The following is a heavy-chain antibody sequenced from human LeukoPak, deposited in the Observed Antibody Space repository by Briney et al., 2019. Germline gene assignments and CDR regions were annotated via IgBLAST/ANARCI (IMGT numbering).Heavy chain of an antibody. D-gene: IGHD6-13*01. J-gene: IGHJ4*02. CDR3: ARDVGYRSSRGFDY. CDR2: IWYDGSNE. V-gene: IGHV3-33*01. CDR1: GFTFSTYV. Sequence: GRSLRLSCAASGFTFSTYVMHWVRQAPGKGLEWVAVIWYDGSNEYYADSVKGRFTISGDNSKNTLYVQMNSLRAEDTAVYYCARDVGYRSSRGFDYWGQGTLVTVSS.